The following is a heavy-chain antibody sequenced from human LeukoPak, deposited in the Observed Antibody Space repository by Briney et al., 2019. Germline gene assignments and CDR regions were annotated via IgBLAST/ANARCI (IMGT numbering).Heavy chain of an antibody. CDR2: INPNSGGT. CDR1: GYTFTGYC. J-gene: IGHJ6*03. V-gene: IGHV1-2*02. D-gene: IGHD6-13*01. CDR3: ARDRGSSRLSGDYYYYMDV. Sequence: GASVKVSCKASGYTFTGYCMHWVRQAPGQGLEWMGWINPNSGGTNYAQKFQGRVTMTRDTSISTAYMELSRLRSDDTAVYYCARDRGSSRLSGDYYYYMDVWGKGTTVTVSS.